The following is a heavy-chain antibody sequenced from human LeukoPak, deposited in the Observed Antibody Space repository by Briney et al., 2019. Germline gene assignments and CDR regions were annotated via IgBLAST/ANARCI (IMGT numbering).Heavy chain of an antibody. D-gene: IGHD3-22*01. Sequence: GGSLRLSCAASGFTFSSYAMHWVRLAPGKGLEWVAVISYDGSNKYYADSVKGRFTISRDNSKNTLYLQMNSLRAEDTAVYYCAREWGDSSGSEFGFDYWGQGTLVTVSS. CDR3: AREWGDSSGSEFGFDY. CDR2: ISYDGSNK. CDR1: GFTFSSYA. J-gene: IGHJ4*02. V-gene: IGHV3-30*04.